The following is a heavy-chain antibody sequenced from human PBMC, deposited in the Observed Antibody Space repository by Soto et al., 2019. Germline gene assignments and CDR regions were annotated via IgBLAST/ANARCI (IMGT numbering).Heavy chain of an antibody. CDR2: ISSNSAYI. CDR3: AKDRARISAAGTVYYYGLDV. V-gene: IGHV3-21*01. CDR1: GFTFRSFT. Sequence: GGSLRLSCAASGFTFRSFTMNWVRQAQGKGLEWVSTISSNSAYIYYTDALRGRFTISRDNAKNSLHLQMNSLRAEDTAVYYCAKDRARISAAGTVYYYGLDVWGQGTTVTVS. D-gene: IGHD6-13*01. J-gene: IGHJ6*02.